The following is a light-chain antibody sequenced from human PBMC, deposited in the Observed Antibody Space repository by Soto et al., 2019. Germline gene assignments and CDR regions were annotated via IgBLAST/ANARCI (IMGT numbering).Light chain of an antibody. V-gene: IGKV4-1*01. Sequence: DIVMTQSPDSLAVSLGERATINCKSSQSVLYSSNNKNYLAWYQQKPGQPPKLLIYWASTRESGVPDRFSGSGSGTDCTLTISRLQAEAVAVYYCHQYDSTLTFGGGTKVEIK. CDR3: HQYDSTLT. CDR1: QSVLYSSNNKNY. CDR2: WAS. J-gene: IGKJ4*01.